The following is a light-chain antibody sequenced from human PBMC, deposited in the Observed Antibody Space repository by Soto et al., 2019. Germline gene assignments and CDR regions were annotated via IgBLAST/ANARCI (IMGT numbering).Light chain of an antibody. CDR1: QTISTW. CDR2: DAS. Sequence: DIQVTQAPPTLSASVGDRVTINCRASQTISTWMAWYQQKPGKAPKLLVYDASTLQSGVASRFSGSGSGTEFTLTISSLQPDDFATYYCQQYNSYSPTFGQGTKVDI. V-gene: IGKV1-5*01. J-gene: IGKJ1*01. CDR3: QQYNSYSPT.